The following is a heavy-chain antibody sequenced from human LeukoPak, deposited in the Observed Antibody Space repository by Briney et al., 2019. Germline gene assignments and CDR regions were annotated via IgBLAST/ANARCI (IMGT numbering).Heavy chain of an antibody. CDR2: ISYDGSNK. V-gene: IGHV3-30-3*01. CDR1: GFTFSSYA. J-gene: IGHJ4*02. Sequence: GGSLRLSCAASGFTFSSYAKHWVRQAPGKGLEWVAVISYDGSNKYYADSVKGRFTISRDNSKNTLYLQMNSLRAEDTAVYYCAPPPAHYFDYWGQGTLVTVSS. CDR3: APPPAHYFDY.